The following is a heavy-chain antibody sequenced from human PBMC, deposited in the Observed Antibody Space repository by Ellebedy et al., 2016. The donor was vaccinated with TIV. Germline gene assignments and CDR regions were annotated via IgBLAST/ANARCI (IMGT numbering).Heavy chain of an antibody. J-gene: IGHJ4*02. CDR3: ARDKMGYGDYQGY. CDR1: GGTFSSYA. V-gene: IGHV1-69*04. CDR2: IIPILGIA. Sequence: AASVMVSCKASGGTFSSYAISWVRQAPGQGLEWMGRIIPILGIANYAQKFQGRVTITADKSTSTAYMELSSLRSEDTAVYYCARDKMGYGDYQGYWGQGTLVTVSS. D-gene: IGHD4-17*01.